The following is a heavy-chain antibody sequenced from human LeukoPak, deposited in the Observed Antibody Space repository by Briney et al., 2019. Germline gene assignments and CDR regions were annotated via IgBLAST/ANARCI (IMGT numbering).Heavy chain of an antibody. D-gene: IGHD6-19*01. Sequence: SETLSLTCTVSGGSISSYYWSWIRQPPGKGLEWIARISYSGSTKYNPSLRSRVTISVDTSKSQFSLKLSSVTAADTAVYHCARGGWYFDYWGQGTLVTVSS. V-gene: IGHV4-59*01. J-gene: IGHJ4*02. CDR3: ARGGWYFDY. CDR1: GGSISSYY. CDR2: ISYSGST.